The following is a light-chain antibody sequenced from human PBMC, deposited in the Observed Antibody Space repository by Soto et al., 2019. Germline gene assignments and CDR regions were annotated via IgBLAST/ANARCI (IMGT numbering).Light chain of an antibody. V-gene: IGKV3-15*01. CDR3: QPYNNWPLT. CDR2: DTS. CDR1: QSVSSN. J-gene: IGKJ4*01. Sequence: EIVLTQSPGTLSLSPGEGGTLSCRASQSVSSNHLAWYQHKPGQTPRLLIYDTSTRATGVPTRFSGSRSGAEFTLTINSLQSEDFAVYYCQPYNNWPLTFGGGTKVDIK.